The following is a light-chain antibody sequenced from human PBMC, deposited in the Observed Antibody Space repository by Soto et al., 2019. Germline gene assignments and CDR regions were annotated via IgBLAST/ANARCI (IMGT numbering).Light chain of an antibody. CDR1: QSFASTD. J-gene: IGKJ1*01. CDR3: QQFGASPQT. V-gene: IGKV3-20*01. CDR2: GPS. Sequence: EIVLTQSPGTLSLSPGESATLSCRAIQSFASTDLAWYQQKPGQAPRLLFFGPSSRAAGIPDRFRGSGSGTDFTLTISRLEPEDFAVYYCQQFGASPQTFGQGTKVEL.